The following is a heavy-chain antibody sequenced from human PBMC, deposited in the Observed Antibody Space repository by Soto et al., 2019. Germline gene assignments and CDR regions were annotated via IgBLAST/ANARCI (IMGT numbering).Heavy chain of an antibody. D-gene: IGHD4-17*01. Sequence: EVPLVESGGGLVQPGGSLRLSCAASGFTFSSYSMNWVRQAPGKGLEWVSYISSSSSTIYYADSVKGRFTISRDNAKNSLYLQMNSLRAGDTAVFYCARVGTVLDYGGQGPLFTVSS. CDR3: ARVGTVLDY. CDR2: ISSSSSTI. CDR1: GFTFSSYS. J-gene: IGHJ4*02. V-gene: IGHV3-48*01.